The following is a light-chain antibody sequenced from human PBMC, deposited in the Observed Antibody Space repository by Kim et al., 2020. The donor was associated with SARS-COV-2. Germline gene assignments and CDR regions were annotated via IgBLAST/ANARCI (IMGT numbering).Light chain of an antibody. V-gene: IGLV4-69*01. CDR1: NVHTTYG. J-gene: IGLJ3*02. CDR2: LSTDVSL. Sequence: SVKLTCTLSNVHTTYGIAWHQQQPLKGPRYLMKLSTDVSLTRGDGIPDRFSASRSGAERYLTISRLQPEDEGDYYCQTWDTGTRVFGGGTKVTVL. CDR3: QTWDTGTRV.